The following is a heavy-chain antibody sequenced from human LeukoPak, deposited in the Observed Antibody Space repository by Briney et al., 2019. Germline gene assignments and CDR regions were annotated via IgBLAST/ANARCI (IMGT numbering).Heavy chain of an antibody. Sequence: PSETLSLTCTVSGGSISSSSYYWGWIRQPPGKGLEWIGSIYYSGSTYYNPSLKSRVTISVDTSKNQFSLKLSSVTAAGTAVYYCARTMVRGVNTPGDAFDIWGQGTMVTVSS. CDR3: ARTMVRGVNTPGDAFDI. J-gene: IGHJ3*02. CDR2: IYYSGST. CDR1: GGSISSSSYY. V-gene: IGHV4-39*07. D-gene: IGHD3-10*01.